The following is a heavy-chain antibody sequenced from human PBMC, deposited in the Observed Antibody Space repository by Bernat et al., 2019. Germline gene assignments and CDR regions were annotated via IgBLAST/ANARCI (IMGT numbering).Heavy chain of an antibody. CDR2: INQDGSEK. V-gene: IGHV3-7*03. CDR1: GFTFSGYW. Sequence: EVQLVESGGGLVQAEGSLRLSCAASGFTFSGYWMNWVRQAPGKGLEWVANINQDGSEKYYVGSVGGRFTISRDNAKNSLYLQMNSLRAEDTAVYYCARANAMDVWGQGTTVTVSS. J-gene: IGHJ6*02. CDR3: ARANAMDV.